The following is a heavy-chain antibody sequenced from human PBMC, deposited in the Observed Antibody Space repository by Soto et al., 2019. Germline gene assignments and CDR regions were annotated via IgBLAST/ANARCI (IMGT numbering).Heavy chain of an antibody. CDR1: GYTFIDYY. CDR3: ARDSRGGYYYYGMDV. D-gene: IGHD3-3*01. V-gene: IGHV1-2*04. Sequence: QVQLVQSGAEVKKPGASVKVSCKASGYTFIDYYIHWVRQAPGQGLEWMGWVNPNSGDTNYAQKFQGWVTMTRDTSITTAYMELRRLTSDDTAVYFCARDSRGGYYYYGMDVWGQGTKVTVSS. J-gene: IGHJ6*02. CDR2: VNPNSGDT.